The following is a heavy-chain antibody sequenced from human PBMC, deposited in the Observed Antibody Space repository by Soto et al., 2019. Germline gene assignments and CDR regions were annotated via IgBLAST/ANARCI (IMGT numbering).Heavy chain of an antibody. Sequence: QVQLQESGPGLVKPSRTLSLTCAVSGGSISSSNWWSWVRQPPGKGLEWIGEIYHSGSTNYNRSLKRRVTISVDKSKNQFSLKLSSVPAADTAVYYCERVDLGSGSSPAYWGQGTLVTVSS. CDR3: ERVDLGSGSSPAY. V-gene: IGHV4-4*02. CDR2: IYHSGST. D-gene: IGHD3-10*01. J-gene: IGHJ4*02. CDR1: GGSISSSNW.